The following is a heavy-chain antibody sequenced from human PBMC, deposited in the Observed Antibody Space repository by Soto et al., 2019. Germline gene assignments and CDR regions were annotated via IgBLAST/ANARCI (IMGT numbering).Heavy chain of an antibody. Sequence: GASVKVSCKASGYTFTSYYMHWVRQAPGQRLEWMGWINAANGDTKYSPKFQGRVTITRDTSASTAYMELSSLRSEDTAVYYCVRRHVSATGIDWFDPWGQGTLVTV. CDR3: VRRHVSATGIDWFDP. CDR2: INAANGDT. CDR1: GYTFTSYY. D-gene: IGHD6-13*01. J-gene: IGHJ5*02. V-gene: IGHV1-3*01.